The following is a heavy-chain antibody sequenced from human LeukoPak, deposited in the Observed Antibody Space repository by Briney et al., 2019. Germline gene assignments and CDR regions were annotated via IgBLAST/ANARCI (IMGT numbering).Heavy chain of an antibody. CDR3: ARDGGYGGNSGVVDY. Sequence: PSETLSLTCAVYGGSFSGYYWSWIRQAPGKGLEWVSVIYSGGSTYYADSVKGRFTISRDNSKNTLYLQMNSLRAEDTAVYYCARDGGYGGNSGVVDYWGQGTLVTVSS. J-gene: IGHJ4*02. D-gene: IGHD4-23*01. CDR2: IYSGGST. V-gene: IGHV3-66*01. CDR1: GGSFSGYY.